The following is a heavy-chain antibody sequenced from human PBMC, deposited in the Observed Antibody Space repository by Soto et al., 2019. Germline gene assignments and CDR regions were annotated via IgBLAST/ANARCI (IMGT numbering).Heavy chain of an antibody. V-gene: IGHV3-9*01. Sequence: GGSLRLSCAASGFTFDDYAMHWVRQAPGKGLEWVSGNSWNSGSIGYADSVKGRFTISRDNAKNSLYLQMNSLRAEDTALYYCAKGSGSPWYYGMDVWGQGTTVTVSS. J-gene: IGHJ6*02. D-gene: IGHD1-26*01. CDR3: AKGSGSPWYYGMDV. CDR2: NSWNSGSI. CDR1: GFTFDDYA.